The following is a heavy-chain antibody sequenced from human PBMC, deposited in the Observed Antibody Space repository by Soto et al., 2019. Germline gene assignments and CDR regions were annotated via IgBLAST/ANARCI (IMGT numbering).Heavy chain of an antibody. CDR1: GGSISSSHW. Sequence: QVQLQESGPGLVKPSGTLSLTCAVSGGSISSSHWWTWVRQSPGKGLEYIGEISHSGTSNSNPSRKSRVTLSVDQSKNHFSLTLTSVTAADTAVYYCARVVLTITRGAFDAWGQGTLVIVSS. CDR3: ARVVLTITRGAFDA. J-gene: IGHJ3*01. V-gene: IGHV4-4*02. CDR2: ISHSGTS. D-gene: IGHD3-9*01.